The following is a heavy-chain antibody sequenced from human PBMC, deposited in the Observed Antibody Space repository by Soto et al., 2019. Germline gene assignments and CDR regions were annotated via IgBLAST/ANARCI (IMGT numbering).Heavy chain of an antibody. CDR3: AKVLGYCSSTSCRAYYYYGMDV. V-gene: IGHV3-23*01. Sequence: GGSLRLSCTASGFTFTSYAMNWVRQAPGKGLEWVSAISGNGGSTYYADSVKGRFTISRDNSKNTLYLQMNSLRAEDTAVYYCAKVLGYCSSTSCRAYYYYGMDVWGQGTTVTVSS. CDR2: ISGNGGST. D-gene: IGHD2-2*01. J-gene: IGHJ6*02. CDR1: GFTFTSYA.